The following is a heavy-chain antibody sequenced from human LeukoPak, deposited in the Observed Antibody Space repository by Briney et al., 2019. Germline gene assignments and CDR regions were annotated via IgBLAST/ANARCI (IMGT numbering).Heavy chain of an antibody. J-gene: IGHJ4*02. CDR3: ARSYYDSSGPLRY. CDR1: GGSISSGGYY. CDR2: IYYSGST. Sequence: QTLSLTCTVSGGSISSGGYYWSWIRPHPGKGLEWIGYIYYSGSTYYNPSLKSRVTISVDTSKNQFSLKLSSVTAADTAVYYCARSYYDSSGPLRYWGQGTLVTVSS. V-gene: IGHV4-31*03. D-gene: IGHD3-22*01.